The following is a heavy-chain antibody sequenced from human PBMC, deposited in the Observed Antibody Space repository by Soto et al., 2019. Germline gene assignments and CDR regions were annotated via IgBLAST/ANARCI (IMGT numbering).Heavy chain of an antibody. V-gene: IGHV5-51*01. D-gene: IGHD4-17*01. CDR1: GYSFTSYW. J-gene: IGHJ4*02. CDR2: IYPGDSDT. Sequence: NPGESLKISCKGSGYSFTSYWIGWVRQMPGKGLEWMGIIYPGDSDTRYSPSFQGQVTISADKSISTAYLQWSSLKASDTAMYYCARQNTRPTVFFDYWGQGTLVTVSS. CDR3: ARQNTRPTVFFDY.